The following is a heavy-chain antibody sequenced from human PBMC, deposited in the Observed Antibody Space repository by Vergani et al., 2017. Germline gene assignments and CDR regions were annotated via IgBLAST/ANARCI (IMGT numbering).Heavy chain of an antibody. Sequence: QGQLVESGGGIVQPGRSLTLSCVASRSTFKTYGMHWVRQAPGKGLEWVGLIYYDGSNAYYADSVKGRFTFSRDNSKNTLYLQMSSLRAEDTAVYYCARDQVPAAIRLNVGNYIDVWGKGTTVIVSS. D-gene: IGHD2-2*02. CDR1: RSTFKTYG. CDR3: ARDQVPAAIRLNVGNYIDV. V-gene: IGHV3-33*01. CDR2: IYYDGSNA. J-gene: IGHJ6*03.